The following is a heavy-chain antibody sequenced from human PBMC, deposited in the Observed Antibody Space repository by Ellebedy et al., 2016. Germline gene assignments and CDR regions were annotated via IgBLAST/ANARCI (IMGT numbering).Heavy chain of an antibody. D-gene: IGHD3-10*01. CDR2: INAGNGNT. V-gene: IGHV1-3*01. CDR3: ARTTMVRGVIGAKLDY. J-gene: IGHJ4*02. Sequence: ASVKVSCKASGYTFSNYAVHWVRQAPGQRLEWMGWINAGNGNTKYSQKFQGRVTITRDTSASTAYMELSSLGSEDTAVYYCARTTMVRGVIGAKLDYWGQGTLVTVSS. CDR1: GYTFSNYA.